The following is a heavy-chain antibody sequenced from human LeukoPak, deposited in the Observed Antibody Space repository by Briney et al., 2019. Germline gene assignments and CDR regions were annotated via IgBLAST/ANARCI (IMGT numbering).Heavy chain of an antibody. CDR2: ISSSGSTI. D-gene: IGHD3-10*01. CDR3: ARDGKGRNRIGYYFDY. V-gene: IGHV3-48*03. Sequence: GGSLRLSCAASGFTFSSYEMNWVRQAPGKGLEWVSYISSSGSTIYYVASVKGRFTISRDNAKDSLYLQMNSLRAEDTAVYYCARDGKGRNRIGYYFDYWGQGTLVTVSS. CDR1: GFTFSSYE. J-gene: IGHJ4*02.